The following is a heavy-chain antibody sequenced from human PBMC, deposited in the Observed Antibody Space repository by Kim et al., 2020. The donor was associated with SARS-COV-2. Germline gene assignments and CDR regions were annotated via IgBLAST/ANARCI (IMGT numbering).Heavy chain of an antibody. J-gene: IGHJ3*02. Sequence: SETLSLTCTVSGGSISSGGYYWSWIRQHPGKGLEWIGYIYYSGSTYYNPSLKSRVTISVDTSKNQFSLKLSSVTAADTAVYYCASRYSGYITDDAFDIWGQGTMVTVSS. CDR2: IYYSGST. CDR3: ASRYSGYITDDAFDI. CDR1: GGSISSGGYY. D-gene: IGHD5-12*01. V-gene: IGHV4-31*03.